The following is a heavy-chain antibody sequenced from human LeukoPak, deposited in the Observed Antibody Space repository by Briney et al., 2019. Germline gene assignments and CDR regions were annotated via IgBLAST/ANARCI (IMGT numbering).Heavy chain of an antibody. CDR1: GGSISSYY. D-gene: IGHD6-6*01. Sequence: PSETPSLTCTVSGGSISSYYWSWLRQPPGKGLEWIGYIYYSGSTNYNPSLKSRVTISVDTSKNQFSLKLSSVTAADTAVYYCARGLSSSSSPPFDPWGQGTLVTVSS. V-gene: IGHV4-59*01. CDR2: IYYSGST. J-gene: IGHJ5*02. CDR3: ARGLSSSSSPPFDP.